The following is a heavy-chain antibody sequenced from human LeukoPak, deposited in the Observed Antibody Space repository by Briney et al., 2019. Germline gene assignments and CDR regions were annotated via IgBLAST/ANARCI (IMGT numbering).Heavy chain of an antibody. CDR2: INPNSGGT. CDR3: ARDLWFGGGYDLRDY. Sequence: GASVKVSCKASGYTFTGYYMHWVRQAPGQGLEWMGWINPNSGGTNYAQKFQGRVTMTRDTSISTAYMELSRLRSDDTAVYYCARDLWFGGGYDLRDYWGQGTLVTVSS. J-gene: IGHJ4*02. V-gene: IGHV1-2*02. CDR1: GYTFTGYY. D-gene: IGHD3-10*01.